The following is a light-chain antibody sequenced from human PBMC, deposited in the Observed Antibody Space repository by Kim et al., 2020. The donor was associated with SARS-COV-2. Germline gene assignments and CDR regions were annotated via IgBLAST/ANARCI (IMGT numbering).Light chain of an antibody. CDR1: HDIGTY. J-gene: IGKJ1*01. Sequence: AIRMTQSPSSFSASRGDRVTITCRASHDIGTYLAWYQQKPGKAPNLLIFAASVLQSGVPSRFSGSGSGTDFTLTISSLQSEDFATYYCQHYYRYPWTFGQGTKVDIK. CDR3: QHYYRYPWT. CDR2: AAS. V-gene: IGKV1-8*01.